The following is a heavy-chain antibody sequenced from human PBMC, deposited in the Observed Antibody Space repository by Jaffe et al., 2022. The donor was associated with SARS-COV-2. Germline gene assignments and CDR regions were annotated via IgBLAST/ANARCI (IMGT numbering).Heavy chain of an antibody. CDR1: GGSFSGYY. J-gene: IGHJ4*02. D-gene: IGHD3-3*01. V-gene: IGHV4-34*01. CDR2: INHSGST. Sequence: QVQLQQWGAGLLKPSETLSLTCAVYGGSFSGYYWSWIRQPPGKGLEWIGEINHSGSTNYNPSLKSRVTISVDTSKNQFSLKLSSVTAADTAVYYCARVRDFWSGYFYWGQGTLVTVSS. CDR3: ARVRDFWSGYFY.